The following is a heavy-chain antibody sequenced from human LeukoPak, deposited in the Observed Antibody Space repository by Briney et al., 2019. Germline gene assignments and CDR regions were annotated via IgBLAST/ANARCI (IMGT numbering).Heavy chain of an antibody. J-gene: IGHJ4*02. CDR1: GGSISSFY. D-gene: IGHD3-16*01. V-gene: IGHV4-59*08. CDR2: ISYSGST. Sequence: SETLSLTCTVSGGSISSFYWSWIRQPPGKGLECIGYISYSGSTNYNPSLKSRVTISVDTSKNQFSLKLSSVTAADPAVYYCARYGGYYFDYWGQGTLVTVSS. CDR3: ARYGGYYFDY.